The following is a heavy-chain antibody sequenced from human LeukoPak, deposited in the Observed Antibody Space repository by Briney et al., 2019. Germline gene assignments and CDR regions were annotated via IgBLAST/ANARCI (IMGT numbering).Heavy chain of an antibody. D-gene: IGHD3-9*01. Sequence: SETLSLTCTVSGGSISSYYWRWIRQPPGKGLEWIGYIYYSGSTNYNPSLKSRVTISVDTSKNQFSLKLSSVTAADTAVYYCARGHDNYYYGMDVWGQGTTVTVSS. CDR3: ARGHDNYYYGMDV. CDR2: IYYSGST. CDR1: GGSISSYY. V-gene: IGHV4-59*01. J-gene: IGHJ6*02.